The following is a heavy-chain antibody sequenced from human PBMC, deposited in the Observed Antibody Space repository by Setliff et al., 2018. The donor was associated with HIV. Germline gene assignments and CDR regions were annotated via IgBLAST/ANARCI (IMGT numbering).Heavy chain of an antibody. CDR3: ARDHYGDVWGTYRPDAFDV. Sequence: SETLSLTCNVSGGSISSYYWNWIRQPPGKGLEWIGYIYYNGNTNYNPSLKSRVTISVDTSKNQFSLKLSSVTAADMALYYCARDHYGDVWGTYRPDAFDVWGQGTMVTVSS. CDR2: IYYNGNT. J-gene: IGHJ3*01. V-gene: IGHV4-59*12. CDR1: GGSISSYY. D-gene: IGHD3-16*02.